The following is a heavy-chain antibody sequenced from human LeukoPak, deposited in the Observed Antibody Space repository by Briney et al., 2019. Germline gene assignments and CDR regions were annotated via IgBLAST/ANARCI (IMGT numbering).Heavy chain of an antibody. J-gene: IGHJ4*02. CDR1: GGSISSGSYY. CDR2: IYYTGST. CDR3: ASHRHNGGHHF. V-gene: IGHV4-39*01. D-gene: IGHD3-16*01. Sequence: SETLSLTCTVSGGSISSGSYYWGWVRQPPGKGLEWIGSIYYTGSTYYNSALNSRLTISVDTSKNQFSLNLASVTATDTAVYYCASHRHNGGHHFWGQGTLVTVSS.